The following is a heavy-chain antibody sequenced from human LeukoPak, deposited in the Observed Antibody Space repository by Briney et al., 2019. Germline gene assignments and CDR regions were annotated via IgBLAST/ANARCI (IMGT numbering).Heavy chain of an antibody. V-gene: IGHV4-34*01. CDR3: ARGRDYGGFYYYYYYMDV. Sequence: SETLSLTCAVYGGSFSGYYWSWIRQPPGKGLEWIGEINHSGSTNYNPSLKSRVTISVDTSKNQFSLKLSSVTAADTAVYYCARGRDYGGFYYYYYYMDVWGKGTTVTVSS. CDR2: INHSGST. J-gene: IGHJ6*03. CDR1: GGSFSGYY. D-gene: IGHD4-23*01.